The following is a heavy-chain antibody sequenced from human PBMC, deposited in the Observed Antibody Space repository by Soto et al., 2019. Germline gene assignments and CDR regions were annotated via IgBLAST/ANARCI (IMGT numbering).Heavy chain of an antibody. J-gene: IGHJ6*02. CDR2: IYYSGNT. V-gene: IGHV4-39*01. Sequence: QLQLQESGPGLVKPSETLSLTCAVSGGSISSNSYYWGWIRQPPGKGLEWIGTIYYSGNTYYNPSLKSRVTVSVDTSKNQFSLKLSSVTAADTAVYYCARHPDSLDVWGQGTTVTVSS. CDR1: GGSISSNSYY. CDR3: ARHPDSLDV. D-gene: IGHD4-4*01.